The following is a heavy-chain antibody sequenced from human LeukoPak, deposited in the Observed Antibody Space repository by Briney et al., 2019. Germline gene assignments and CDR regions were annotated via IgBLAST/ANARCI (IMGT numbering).Heavy chain of an antibody. CDR2: VSGRYSHV. CDR3: GRAFPPLRTSSAGDL. D-gene: IGHD3-16*01. J-gene: IGHJ1*01. Sequence: GGSLRLSCSASGFTFSDYDMNWVRQAPGKGRDWVSAVSGRYSHVYYGESVKGRFTISRDNAKNSLYLQLDSLGVEDTAVYYCGRAFPPLRTSSAGDLWGQGTLVTVSS. CDR1: GFTFSDYD. V-gene: IGHV3-21*01.